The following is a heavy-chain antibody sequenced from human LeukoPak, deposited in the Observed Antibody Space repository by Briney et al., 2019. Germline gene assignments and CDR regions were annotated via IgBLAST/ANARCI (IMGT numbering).Heavy chain of an antibody. CDR2: IWYDGSNK. D-gene: IGHD4-17*01. J-gene: IGHJ4*02. CDR1: GFTFSSYA. Sequence: PGGSLRLSCAASGFTFSSYAMHWVRQAPGKGLEWVAVIWYDGSNKYYADSVKGRFTISRDNSKNTLYLQMNSLRAEDTAVYYCARAFTFDDHGGKNFDYWGQGTLVTVSS. CDR3: ARAFTFDDHGGKNFDY. V-gene: IGHV3-33*08.